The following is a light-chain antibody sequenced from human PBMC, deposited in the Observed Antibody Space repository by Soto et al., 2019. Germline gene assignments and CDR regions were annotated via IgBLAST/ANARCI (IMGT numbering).Light chain of an antibody. V-gene: IGLV2-11*01. CDR1: SSDVGGYNF. CDR3: CSYAGNYTFV. CDR2: DVT. J-gene: IGLJ1*01. Sequence: QSALTQPRSVSGSPGQSVTISCTGTSSDVGGYNFVSWYQQHPGKAPKLMIYDVTKRPSGVPDRFSGSKSGNTASLTISGLQADDDADDYCCSYAGNYTFVFGTGTKLTVL.